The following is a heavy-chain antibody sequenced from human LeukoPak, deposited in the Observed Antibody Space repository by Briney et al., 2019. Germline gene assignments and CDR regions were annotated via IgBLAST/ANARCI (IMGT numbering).Heavy chain of an antibody. CDR2: IRYDGSNK. J-gene: IGHJ4*02. CDR3: AKDGMGATTPFDY. Sequence: PGRSLRLSCAASGFTFSSYGMHWVRQAPGKGLEWVAFIRYDGSNKYYADSVKGRFTISRDNSKNTLYLQMNSLRAEDTAVYYCAKDGMGATTPFDYWGQGTLVTVSS. CDR1: GFTFSSYG. V-gene: IGHV3-30*02. D-gene: IGHD1-26*01.